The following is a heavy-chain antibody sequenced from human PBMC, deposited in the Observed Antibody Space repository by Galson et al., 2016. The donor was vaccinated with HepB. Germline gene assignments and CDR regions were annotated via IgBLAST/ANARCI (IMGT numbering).Heavy chain of an antibody. CDR1: GGSISSYDW. CDR2: IYHGGRT. Sequence: SETLSLTCAVSGGSISSYDWWNWVRQAPGKGLEWIGEIYHGGRTYSNPSLKSRLTISVDTSKNQISLKVTSVTAADTAVYYCARAGDLGPAENALEIWGQGTLVTVSS. J-gene: IGHJ3*02. D-gene: IGHD7-27*01. CDR3: ARAGDLGPAENALEI. V-gene: IGHV4-4*02.